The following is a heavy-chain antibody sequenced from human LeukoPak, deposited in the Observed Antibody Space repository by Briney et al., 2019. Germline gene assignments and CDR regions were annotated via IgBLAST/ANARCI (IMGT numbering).Heavy chain of an antibody. V-gene: IGHV4-59*01. D-gene: IGHD6-19*01. CDR3: ASLGYSSGFDY. Sequence: PSETLSLTCTVSGGSISSYYWSWIRQSPGKGLEWIGYIYYSGSTSGRTKYNPSLKSRVTISVDTSKNQFSLKLSSVTAADTAVYYCASLGYSSGFDYWGQGTLVTVSS. J-gene: IGHJ4*02. CDR1: GGSISSYY. CDR2: IYYSGSTSGRT.